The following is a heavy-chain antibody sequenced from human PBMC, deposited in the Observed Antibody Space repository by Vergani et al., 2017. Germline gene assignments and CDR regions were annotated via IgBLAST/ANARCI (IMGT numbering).Heavy chain of an antibody. V-gene: IGHV4-4*03. J-gene: IGHJ5*02. Sequence: QVQLQESGPGLVKPPGTLSLTCVVSGGSISSSNWWRWVRQPPGKGLEWIGGIYHSGSTNYNPSLKSRVTISVDKSKNQFSLKLSSVSAADTAVYYCARDKYYYGSGSYSPRNDWFDPWGQGTLVTVSS. D-gene: IGHD3-10*01. CDR2: IYHSGST. CDR3: ARDKYYYGSGSYSPRNDWFDP. CDR1: GGSISSSNW.